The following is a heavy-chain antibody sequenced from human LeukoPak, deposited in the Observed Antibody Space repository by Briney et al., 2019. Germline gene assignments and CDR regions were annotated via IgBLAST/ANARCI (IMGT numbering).Heavy chain of an antibody. CDR3: AKDGAQYSSGPECDP. V-gene: IGHV3-23*01. D-gene: IGHD6-19*01. Sequence: GGSLRLSCAASGLHFSGTAMSWVRQAPGKGLEWVSAISHDGMNAYYVDSVKGRFTISRDNSKKTVSLYMSSLTAADTGVYYCAKDGAQYSSGPECDPRGQGALVTVSP. CDR1: GLHFSGTA. CDR2: ISHDGMNA. J-gene: IGHJ5*02.